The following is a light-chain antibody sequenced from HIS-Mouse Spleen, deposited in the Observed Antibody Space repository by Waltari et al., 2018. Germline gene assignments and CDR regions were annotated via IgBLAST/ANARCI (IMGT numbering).Light chain of an antibody. Sequence: SSELTQDPAVSVALGQTVRITCQGDSLRSYHASRYQQKPGQAPVLVIYGKNNRPSGIPDRFSGSSSGNTASLTITGAQAEDEADYYCNSRDSSGNHVVFGGGTKLTVL. CDR2: GKN. J-gene: IGLJ2*01. CDR3: NSRDSSGNHVV. V-gene: IGLV3-19*01. CDR1: SLRSYH.